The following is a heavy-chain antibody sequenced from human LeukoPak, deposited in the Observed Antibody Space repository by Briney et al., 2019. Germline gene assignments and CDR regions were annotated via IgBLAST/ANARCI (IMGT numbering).Heavy chain of an antibody. D-gene: IGHD4-17*01. J-gene: IGHJ1*01. V-gene: IGHV3-11*04. CDR3: AEDHDDYGDLEYFQH. Sequence: PGGSLRLSCAASGFIFSDYYMSWIRQAPAKGLEWVSYISSGGSTIYYADSVKGRFTISRDNAKNSLYLQMNSLRAEDTAVYYCAEDHDDYGDLEYFQHWGQGTLVTVSS. CDR2: ISSGGSTI. CDR1: GFIFSDYY.